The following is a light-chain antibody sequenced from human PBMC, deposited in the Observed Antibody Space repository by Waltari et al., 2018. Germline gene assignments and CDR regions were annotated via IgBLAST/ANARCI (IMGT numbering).Light chain of an antibody. CDR3: QKYNSAQEN. CDR2: AAS. Sequence: DIQMTQSPSSLSASVGDRVTITCRAIQGISNYLAWYQQKPGKVPKVLIYAASTLQSGVPYRFSGSGSGTDFTLTISSLQPEDVATYYCQKYNSAQENFGPGTKVDIK. CDR1: QGISNY. V-gene: IGKV1-27*01. J-gene: IGKJ3*01.